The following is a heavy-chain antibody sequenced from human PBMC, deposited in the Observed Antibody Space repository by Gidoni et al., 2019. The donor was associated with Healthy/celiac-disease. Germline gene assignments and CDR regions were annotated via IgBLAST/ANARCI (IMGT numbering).Heavy chain of an antibody. J-gene: IGHJ4*02. Sequence: EVQLVESVGGLVQPGGSLRLSCAASGFTFSRYWMHWVRQAPGKGLVWVSRINSDGSSTTYADSVKGRFTISRDNAKNTLYLQMNSLRAEDTAVYYCAKVWYYYDSSDYWGQGTLVTVSS. CDR2: INSDGSST. D-gene: IGHD3-22*01. V-gene: IGHV3-74*01. CDR3: AKVWYYYDSSDY. CDR1: GFTFSRYW.